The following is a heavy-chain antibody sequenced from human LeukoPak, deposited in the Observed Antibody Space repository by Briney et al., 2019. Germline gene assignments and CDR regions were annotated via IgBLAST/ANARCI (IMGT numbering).Heavy chain of an antibody. Sequence: PSETLSLTCTVSGGSISSSGNYWGWIGQPQGKGLEWIGSIYHSGGNYYNPSLNSRVTISVDTSKNQFSLRLSSVTAADTAVYYCARGPYYFDSWGPGTLVTVSS. CDR1: GGSISSSGNY. J-gene: IGHJ4*02. CDR2: IYHSGGN. CDR3: ARGPYYFDS. V-gene: IGHV4-39*07.